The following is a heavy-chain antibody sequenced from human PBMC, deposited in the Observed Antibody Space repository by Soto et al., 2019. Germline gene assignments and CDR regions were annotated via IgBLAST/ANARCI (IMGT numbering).Heavy chain of an antibody. V-gene: IGHV3-9*01. J-gene: IGHJ4*02. CDR2: IFWGGGGT. Sequence: EVQVVESGGGLVQPGGTLTLSCVVSEYTIDDYAMHWVRQVRGKGLEWVSGIFWGGGGTGYADSVKGRFTISRDRAKNSLCLQINSLRIEDTAVYYCGKDFSPGGLESWGKGTLVTVSS. D-gene: IGHD3-16*01. CDR1: EYTIDDYA. CDR3: GKDFSPGGLES.